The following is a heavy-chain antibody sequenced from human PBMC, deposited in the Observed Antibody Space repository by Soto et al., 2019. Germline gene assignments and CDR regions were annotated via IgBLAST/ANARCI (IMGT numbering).Heavy chain of an antibody. CDR3: ARGRTHNWNDGYFDS. V-gene: IGHV1-18*01. CDR1: GYTFTSYG. D-gene: IGHD1-20*01. CDR2: ISAYNGNA. Sequence: QVQLVQSGAEVKKPGASVKVSCKASGYTFTSYGISWVRQAPGHGIEWMGGISAYNGNAHYAQQLQGRVTMTADKSTSTAYMELRSLRSDDTAVYCCARGRTHNWNDGYFDSWGQGTLVTVSS. J-gene: IGHJ4*02.